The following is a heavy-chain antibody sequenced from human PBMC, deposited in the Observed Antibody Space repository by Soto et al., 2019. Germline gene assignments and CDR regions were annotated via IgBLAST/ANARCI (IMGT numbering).Heavy chain of an antibody. CDR3: ASDLGSAYAPGDY. J-gene: IGHJ4*02. CDR2: IIPTIGTT. Sequence: QVQLVQSGAEVKKPGSSVKVSCKASGDTFTIFAISWVRQAPGQGLEWMGGIIPTIGTTNYAQRIQGRITITGDESTGTASMELSSLNSAATAVYYCASDLGSAYAPGDYRGQGTLVPVSS. V-gene: IGHV1-69*12. CDR1: GDTFTIFA. D-gene: IGHD5-12*01.